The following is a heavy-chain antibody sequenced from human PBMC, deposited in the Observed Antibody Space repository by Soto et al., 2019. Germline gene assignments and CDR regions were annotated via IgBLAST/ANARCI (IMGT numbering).Heavy chain of an antibody. CDR3: ARYCSGGSCQRDYYYYYGMDV. D-gene: IGHD2-15*01. J-gene: IGHJ6*02. CDR1: GGTFSSYA. Sequence: QVQLVQSGAEVKKPGSSVKVSCKASGGTFSSYAISWVRQAPGQGLEWMGGIIPIFGTANYAQKFQGRVTITADKSTSTAYMELSSLRSEDTAVYYCARYCSGGSCQRDYYYYYGMDVWGQGTTVTVS. CDR2: IIPIFGTA. V-gene: IGHV1-69*06.